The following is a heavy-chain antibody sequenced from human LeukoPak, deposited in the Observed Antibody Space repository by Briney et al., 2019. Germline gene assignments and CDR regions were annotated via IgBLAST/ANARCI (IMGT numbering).Heavy chain of an antibody. V-gene: IGHV3-48*04. J-gene: IGHJ4*02. D-gene: IGHD3-22*01. Sequence: GGSLRLSCAASGFTFSSYSMNWVRQAPGKGLEWVSYISSSSSTIYYADSVKGRFTISRDNAKNSLYLQMNSLRAEDTAVYYCARDPRYYYDSSGETEFDYWGQGTLVTVSS. CDR1: GFTFSSYS. CDR3: ARDPRYYYDSSGETEFDY. CDR2: ISSSSSTI.